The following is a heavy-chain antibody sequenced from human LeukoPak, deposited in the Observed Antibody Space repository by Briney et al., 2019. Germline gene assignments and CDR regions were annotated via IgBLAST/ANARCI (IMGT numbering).Heavy chain of an antibody. J-gene: IGHJ3*02. CDR1: GGSFSGYY. Sequence: TSSETLSLTCAVYGGSFSGYYWSWIRQPPGKGLEWIGEINHSGSTNYNPSLKSRVTISVDTSKNQFSLKLSSVTAADTAVYYCATRIVGATAVGAFDIWGQGTMVTVSS. CDR3: ATRIVGATAVGAFDI. CDR2: INHSGST. V-gene: IGHV4-34*01. D-gene: IGHD1-26*01.